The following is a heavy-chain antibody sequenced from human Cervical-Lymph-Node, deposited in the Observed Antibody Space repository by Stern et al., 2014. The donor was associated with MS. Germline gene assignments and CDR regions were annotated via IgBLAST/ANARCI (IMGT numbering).Heavy chain of an antibody. CDR1: GFTFSSYG. J-gene: IGHJ4*02. D-gene: IGHD2-2*01. Sequence: VQLLQSGGGVVQPGRSLRLSCAASGFTFSSYGMHWVRQAPGKGLEGVAVIWYDGSNKYYADSVKGRFTISRDNSKNTLYLQMNSLRAEDMAVYYCARSRDIVVVPAAIGYWGQGTLVTVSS. CDR2: IWYDGSNK. V-gene: IGHV3-33*01. CDR3: ARSRDIVVVPAAIGY.